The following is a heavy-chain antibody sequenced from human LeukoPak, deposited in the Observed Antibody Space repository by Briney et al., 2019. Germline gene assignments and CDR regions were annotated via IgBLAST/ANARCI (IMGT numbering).Heavy chain of an antibody. CDR2: IRYDEINK. J-gene: IGHJ4*02. D-gene: IGHD3-10*01. CDR1: GFTLSSYG. Sequence: PGGSLRLSCTASGFTLSSYGIHWVRQAPGKGLEWVAFIRYDEINKYYADSVKGRFTISRDQSKKAVYLQMNSLRAEDTAVYYCAKVRSGSSLDYWGQGTLVTVSS. V-gene: IGHV3-30*02. CDR3: AKVRSGSSLDY.